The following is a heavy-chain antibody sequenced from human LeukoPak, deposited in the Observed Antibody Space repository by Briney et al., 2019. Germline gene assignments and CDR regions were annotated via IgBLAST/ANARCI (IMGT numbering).Heavy chain of an antibody. V-gene: IGHV4-61*01. J-gene: IGHJ4*02. Sequence: SETLSLTCTVSGGSVSSGSYYWSWIRQPPGKGLEWIGYIYHSGSTNYNPSLKGRVTISLDTSKNQFSLRLRSVTAADTAVYYCARDPGYSYGHWGQGTLVTVSS. CDR1: GGSVSSGSYY. CDR2: IYHSGST. CDR3: ARDPGYSYGH. D-gene: IGHD5-18*01.